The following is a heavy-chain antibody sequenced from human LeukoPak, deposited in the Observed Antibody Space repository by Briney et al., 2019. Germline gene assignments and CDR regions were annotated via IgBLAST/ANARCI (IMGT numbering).Heavy chain of an antibody. CDR3: ARDQGSSWYGGFDY. J-gene: IGHJ4*02. D-gene: IGHD6-13*01. CDR1: GGSISTYY. Sequence: PSETLSLTCTVSGGSISTYYWSWIRQPPGKGLGWIGYIYYSGSINYNPSLKSRVTISVDTSKNQVSLKLSSVTAADTAVYYCARDQGSSWYGGFDYWGQGSLVTVSS. CDR2: IYYSGSI. V-gene: IGHV4-59*12.